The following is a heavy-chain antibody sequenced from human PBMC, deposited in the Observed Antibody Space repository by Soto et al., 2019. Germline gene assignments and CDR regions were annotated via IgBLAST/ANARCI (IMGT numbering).Heavy chain of an antibody. J-gene: IGHJ4*02. CDR3: ARDDSGFSGSHYIDYFNY. CDR1: GYTFTRYG. D-gene: IGHD1-26*01. Sequence: GASVKVSCKASGYTFTRYGISWVRQAPGQGLEWMGWISGYNGDTNYAQKVQGRVTMTIDTSTSTAYMELSSLRSEDTAVYYCARDDSGFSGSHYIDYFNYWGQGALVTVSS. CDR2: ISGYNGDT. V-gene: IGHV1-18*01.